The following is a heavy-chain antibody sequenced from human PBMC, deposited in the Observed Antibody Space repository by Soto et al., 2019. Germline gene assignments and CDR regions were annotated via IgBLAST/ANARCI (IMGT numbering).Heavy chain of an antibody. CDR2: IHHSGST. J-gene: IGHJ5*02. D-gene: IGHD4-17*01. Sequence: PSETLSLTCGASGDSISSINWWSWVRQFPGKGLEWIGEIHHSGSTNYNPSLKSRVTISVDTSKNQFSLKLNSVTAADTAVYYCARYYGDYQNWFDPWGQGTLVTVSS. CDR1: GDSISSINW. CDR3: ARYYGDYQNWFDP. V-gene: IGHV4-4*02.